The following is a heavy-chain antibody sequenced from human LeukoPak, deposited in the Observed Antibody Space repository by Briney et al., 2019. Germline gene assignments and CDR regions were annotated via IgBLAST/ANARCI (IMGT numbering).Heavy chain of an antibody. CDR2: IIPILGIA. D-gene: IGHD6-6*01. Sequence: SVKASCKASGGTFSSYTISWVRQAPGQGLEWMGRIIPILGIANYAQKFQGRVTITADKSTSTAYMELSSLRSEDTAVYYCARDLGSCKLGPWGQGTLVTVSS. V-gene: IGHV1-69*04. J-gene: IGHJ5*02. CDR1: GGTFSSYT. CDR3: ARDLGSCKLGP.